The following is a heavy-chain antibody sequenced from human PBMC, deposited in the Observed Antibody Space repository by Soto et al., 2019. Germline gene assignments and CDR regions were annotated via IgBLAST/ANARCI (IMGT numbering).Heavy chain of an antibody. CDR1: GFSFSTYT. J-gene: IGHJ4*02. V-gene: IGHV3-23*01. CDR3: AKDFTPDGYWDFDY. Sequence: GGSLRLSCEASGFSFSTYTMSWVRQSPGKGLEWVSAVLQTGTSTYYADSVKGRFTISRDNSKNTLYLQMNNLRAEDTAVYYCAKDFTPDGYWDFDYWGQGTLVTVSS. D-gene: IGHD4-17*01. CDR2: VLQTGTST.